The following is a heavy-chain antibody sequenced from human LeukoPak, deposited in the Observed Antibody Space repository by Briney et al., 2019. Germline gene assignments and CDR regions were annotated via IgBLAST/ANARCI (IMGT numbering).Heavy chain of an antibody. D-gene: IGHD6-13*01. J-gene: IGHJ5*02. CDR2: MNPDSGNT. CDR3: ARGRRGSSSWYTPNYNWFDP. CDR1: GYTFTSYD. V-gene: IGHV1-8*01. Sequence: GASVKVSCKASGYTFTSYDINWVRQATGQGLEWMGWMNPDSGNTGYAQKFQGRVTMTRNTSISTAYMELSSLSSEDTAVYYCARGRRGSSSWYTPNYNWFDPWGQGTLVTVSS.